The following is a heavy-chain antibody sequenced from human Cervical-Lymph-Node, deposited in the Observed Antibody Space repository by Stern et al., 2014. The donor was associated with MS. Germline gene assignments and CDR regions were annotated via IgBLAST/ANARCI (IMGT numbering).Heavy chain of an antibody. D-gene: IGHD2-21*02. J-gene: IGHJ4*02. V-gene: IGHV1-18*01. CDR2: ISAYNGNT. CDR1: GYTFTSYG. CDR3: ARDEPTTLYCGGDCHPPDFDY. Sequence: QVQLVESGAEVKKPGASVKVSCKASGYTFTSYGISWVRQAPGQGLEWMGWISAYNGNTNYAQKLQGRVTMTTDTSTSTAYMELRSLRSDDTAVYYCARDEPTTLYCGGDCHPPDFDYWGQGTLVTVSS.